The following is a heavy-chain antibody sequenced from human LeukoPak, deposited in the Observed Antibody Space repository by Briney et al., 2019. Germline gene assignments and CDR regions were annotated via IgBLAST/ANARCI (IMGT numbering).Heavy chain of an antibody. V-gene: IGHV4-59*01. J-gene: IGHJ4*02. CDR2: IYYSGSS. CDR1: GGSITSYH. D-gene: IGHD3-22*01. Sequence: SETLSLTCTVSGGSITSYHWGWIRQPPGKGLEWIGYIYYSGSSSYNPSLKSRVTIPVETSKNQFSLKLSSVTASDRACHFCARVVIGITTDFDYWGQGTLVTVSS. CDR3: ARVVIGITTDFDY.